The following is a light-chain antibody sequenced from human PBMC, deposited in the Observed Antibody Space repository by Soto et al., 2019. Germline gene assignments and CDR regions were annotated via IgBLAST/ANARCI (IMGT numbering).Light chain of an antibody. Sequence: QTVVTQEPSLTVSPGGTVTLTCASSTGAVTSDHYPNWFQQKPGQAPRALIFGATNKHSWTPARFSGSLLGGKAALTLSGVQPEDEAEYYCLLYFGGAHVFGTGTKLTVL. CDR2: GAT. V-gene: IGLV7-43*01. CDR1: TGAVTSDHY. CDR3: LLYFGGAHV. J-gene: IGLJ1*01.